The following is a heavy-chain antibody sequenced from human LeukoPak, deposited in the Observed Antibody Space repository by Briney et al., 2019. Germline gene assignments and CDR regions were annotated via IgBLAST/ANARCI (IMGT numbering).Heavy chain of an antibody. V-gene: IGHV1-2*02. J-gene: IGHJ4*02. Sequence: ASVKVSCKTSGYNFIGHYMHWVRQAPGQGLERVGWIDPNNGVTKYAQKFQGRVTMTRDKSISTVYMELSGLRSDDTAIYFCARDVGGRHGDKKGFDHWGQGTLLIVSS. CDR3: ARDVGGRHGDKKGFDH. D-gene: IGHD5-24*01. CDR1: GYNFIGHY. CDR2: IDPNNGVT.